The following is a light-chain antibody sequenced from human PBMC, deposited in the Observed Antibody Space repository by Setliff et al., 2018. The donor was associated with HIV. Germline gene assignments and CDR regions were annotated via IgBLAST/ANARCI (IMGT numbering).Light chain of an antibody. CDR2: DVS. Sequence: QSVLTQPASVSGSPGQSITISCTGTSSDVGGYNYVSRYQQHPGKAPKFMIYDVSKRPSGVSNRFAGSKSGNTASLTISVLQAEDEADYYCSSYTSSSTYVFGTGTKVTVL. V-gene: IGLV2-14*01. J-gene: IGLJ1*01. CDR3: SSYTSSSTYV. CDR1: SSDVGGYNY.